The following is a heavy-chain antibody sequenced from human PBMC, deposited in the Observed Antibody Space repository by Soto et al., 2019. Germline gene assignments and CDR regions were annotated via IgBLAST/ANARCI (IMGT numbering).Heavy chain of an antibody. CDR3: ARDLVAATTDY. CDR2: TNSDGSSK. J-gene: IGHJ4*02. D-gene: IGHD6-25*01. Sequence: GGSLRLSCAASGFTFSNYWMHWVRQVPGKGLVWVSRTNSDGSSKSYADSVKGRFTISRDNAKNTLYLQMNSLRAEDTAVYYCARDLVAATTDYWGQGTLVTVSS. V-gene: IGHV3-74*01. CDR1: GFTFSNYW.